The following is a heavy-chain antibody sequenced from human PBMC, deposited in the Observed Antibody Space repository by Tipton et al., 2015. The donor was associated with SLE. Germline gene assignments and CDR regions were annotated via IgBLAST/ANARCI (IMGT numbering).Heavy chain of an antibody. CDR2: IYYSGST. J-gene: IGHJ2*01. CDR1: GGSISSSSYY. CDR3: ARGAVTHWYFDL. Sequence: TVSLTCTVSGGSISSSSYYLGWIRQPPGKGLEWIGSIYYSGSTYYNPSLKSRVTISVDTSKNQFSLKLSSVTAADTAVYYCARGAVTHWYFDLWGRGTLVTVSS. V-gene: IGHV4-39*07. D-gene: IGHD4-11*01.